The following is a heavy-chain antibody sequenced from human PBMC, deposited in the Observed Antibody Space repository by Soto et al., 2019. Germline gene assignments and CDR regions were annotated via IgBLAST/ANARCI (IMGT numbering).Heavy chain of an antibody. J-gene: IGHJ4*02. D-gene: IGHD3-3*01. Sequence: ASVKVSCKASGYTFTSYGISWVRQAPGKGLERMGGFDPEDGETIYAQKFQGRVTMTEDTSTDTAYMELSSLRSEDTAVYYCATNLRFLEWFSGYWGQGTLVTVSS. CDR3: ATNLRFLEWFSGY. CDR1: GYTFTSYG. CDR2: FDPEDGET. V-gene: IGHV1-24*01.